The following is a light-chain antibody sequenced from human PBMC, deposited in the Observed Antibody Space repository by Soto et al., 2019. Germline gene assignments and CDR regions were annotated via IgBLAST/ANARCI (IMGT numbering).Light chain of an antibody. CDR1: QSVLYSSNNKNY. CDR2: WAS. Sequence: DIVMTPSPDSLAVPLGETATITCKSSQSVLYSSNNKNYLAWYQQKPGQPPKLLIYWASTRESGVPDRFSGSGSGTDFTLTISSLQAEDVAVYYCQQYYSAPLTFGGGTKVDI. CDR3: QQYYSAPLT. V-gene: IGKV4-1*01. J-gene: IGKJ4*01.